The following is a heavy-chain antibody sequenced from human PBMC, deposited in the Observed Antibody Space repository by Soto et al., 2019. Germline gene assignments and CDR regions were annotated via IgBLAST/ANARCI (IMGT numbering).Heavy chain of an antibody. Sequence: QLQLQESGSGLVKPSQTLSLTCAVSGGSISSGGYSWSWIRQPPGKGLEWIGYIYHSGSTYYNPSLKSRVAISVARSKTQSALKLSSVTAADTAVYYCARESTPGWFDPWGQGTLVTVSS. CDR3: ARESTPGWFDP. CDR1: GGSISSGGYS. CDR2: IYHSGST. V-gene: IGHV4-30-2*01. J-gene: IGHJ5*02.